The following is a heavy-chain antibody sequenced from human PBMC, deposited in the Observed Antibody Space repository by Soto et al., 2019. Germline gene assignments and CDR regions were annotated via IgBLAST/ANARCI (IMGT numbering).Heavy chain of an antibody. CDR3: ARRGIYYYDSSGYKYYYGMDV. Sequence: SVKVSCKASGGTFSSYAISWVRQAPGQGLEWMGGIIPIFGTANYAQKFQGRVTITADESTSTAYMELSSLRSEDTAVYYCARRGIYYYDSSGYKYYYGMDVWGQGTTVTVSS. V-gene: IGHV1-69*13. CDR2: IIPIFGTA. J-gene: IGHJ6*02. D-gene: IGHD3-22*01. CDR1: GGTFSSYA.